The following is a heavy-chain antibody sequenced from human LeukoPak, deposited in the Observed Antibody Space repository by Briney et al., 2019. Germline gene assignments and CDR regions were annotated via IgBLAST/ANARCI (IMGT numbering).Heavy chain of an antibody. CDR3: GINWYFDL. CDR2: IRYDGSNK. J-gene: IGHJ2*01. CDR1: GFTFSSYG. Sequence: GGSLRLSCGASGFTFSSYGMHWVRQAPGKGLEWVAFIRYDGSNKYYADSVKGRFTISRDNAKNSLYLQMNSLRAEDTAVYYCGINWYFDLWGRGTLVTVSS. V-gene: IGHV3-30*02.